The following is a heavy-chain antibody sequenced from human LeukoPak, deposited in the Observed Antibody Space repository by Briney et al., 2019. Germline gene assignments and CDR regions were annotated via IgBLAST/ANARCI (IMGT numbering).Heavy chain of an antibody. Sequence: GGSLRLSCVASGFTLSSYAVSWVRQAPGKGLQWVSSLGISGDYAWYAGSVKGRFTISRDSSKSTLYLQMNRLGAEDTAVYYCARGGGGNSDFLTTYTGASLSFDYWGQGALVTVSS. CDR3: ARGGGGNSDFLTTYTGASLSFDY. CDR2: LGISGDYA. V-gene: IGHV3-23*01. J-gene: IGHJ4*02. CDR1: GFTLSSYA. D-gene: IGHD3-9*01.